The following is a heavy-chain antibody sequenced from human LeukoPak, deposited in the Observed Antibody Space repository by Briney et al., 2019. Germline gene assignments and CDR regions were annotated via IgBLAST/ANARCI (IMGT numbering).Heavy chain of an antibody. CDR3: ARVAVAGPTGWFDP. V-gene: IGHV3-11*04. CDR2: IDLNGNVK. D-gene: IGHD6-13*01. J-gene: IGHJ5*02. Sequence: GGSLRLSCAASGFIFSDYYMSWVRQAPGKGLEWLPYIDLNGNVKYYIDSVKGRFTISRDNAKNSLHLQMDSLRAEDTAVYYCARVAVAGPTGWFDPWGQGTLVTVSS. CDR1: GFIFSDYY.